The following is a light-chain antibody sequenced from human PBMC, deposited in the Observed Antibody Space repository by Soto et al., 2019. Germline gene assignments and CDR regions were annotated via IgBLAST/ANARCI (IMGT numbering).Light chain of an antibody. CDR3: CSYAGGRTFP. V-gene: IGLV2-23*03. CDR1: SSDVGTYNL. Sequence: QSALTQPASVSGSPGQSITISCTGTSSDVGTYNLVSWYQQHPGKAPKLMIYEGNKRPSGVSNRFSGSKSGNTASLTISGLQAEDEADYYCCSYAGGRTFPFGTGTKLTVL. J-gene: IGLJ1*01. CDR2: EGN.